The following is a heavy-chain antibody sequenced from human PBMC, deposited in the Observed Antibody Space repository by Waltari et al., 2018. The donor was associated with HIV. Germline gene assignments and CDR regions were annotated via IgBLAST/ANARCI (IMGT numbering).Heavy chain of an antibody. CDR2: ISSSSSYI. D-gene: IGHD2-15*01. CDR1: GFTFSRYS. Sequence: EVQLVESGGGLVKPGGSLRLSCAASGFTFSRYSMNWVRQAPGKGLEWVSSISSSSSYIYYADSVKGRFTISRDNAKNSLYLQMNSLRAEDTAVYYCARGYCSGGSCYSVDYWGQGTLVTVSS. J-gene: IGHJ4*02. CDR3: ARGYCSGGSCYSVDY. V-gene: IGHV3-21*01.